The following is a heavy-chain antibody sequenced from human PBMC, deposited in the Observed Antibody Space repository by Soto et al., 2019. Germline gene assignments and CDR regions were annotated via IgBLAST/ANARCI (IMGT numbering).Heavy chain of an antibody. CDR1: GFTFSSYA. Sequence: PGGSLRLSCAASGFTFSSYAMHWVRQAPGKGLEWVAVISYDGSNKYYADSVKGRFTISRDNSKNTLYLQMNSLRAEDTAVYYCARSSGEYQMLFYFDFWGQGTQVTVSS. D-gene: IGHD2-2*01. CDR2: ISYDGSNK. CDR3: ARSSGEYQMLFYFDF. J-gene: IGHJ4*02. V-gene: IGHV3-30-3*01.